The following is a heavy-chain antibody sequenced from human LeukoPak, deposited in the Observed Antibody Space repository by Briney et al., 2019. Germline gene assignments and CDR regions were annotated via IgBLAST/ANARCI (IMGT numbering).Heavy chain of an antibody. CDR1: GFTFSSFW. V-gene: IGHV3-74*01. D-gene: IGHD1-26*01. CDR3: ARDLSGSYFDY. J-gene: IGHJ4*02. Sequence: GGSLRLSCSASGFTFSSFWMHWVRQAPGKGLVWVSRINLDGRGTTYADSVKGRFTISRDNAKNTLYLQMNSLRAEDTAVYYCARDLSGSYFDYWGQGTLVTVSS. CDR2: INLDGRGT.